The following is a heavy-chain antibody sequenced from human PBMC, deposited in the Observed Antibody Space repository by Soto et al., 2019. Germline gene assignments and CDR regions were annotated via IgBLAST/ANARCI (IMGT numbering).Heavy chain of an antibody. CDR2: IVVGSANT. CDR3: AAVGSDFWSGSYSGDFDY. V-gene: IGHV1-58*02. D-gene: IGHD3-3*01. J-gene: IGHJ4*02. Sequence: SVKVSCKASGGTFSSYAISWVRQARGQRLEWIGWIVVGSANTDYAENFQGRVTITRDMSTTTAYLELSSLRPDDTAVYYCAAVGSDFWSGSYSGDFDYWGQGTLVTVSS. CDR1: GGTFSSYA.